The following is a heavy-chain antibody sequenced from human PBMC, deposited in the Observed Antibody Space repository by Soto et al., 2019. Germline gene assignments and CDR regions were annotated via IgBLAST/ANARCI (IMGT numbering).Heavy chain of an antibody. V-gene: IGHV3-23*01. Sequence: PGGSLRLSCAASGFTFSSYAMSWVRQAPGKGLEWVSGISGDTTYYADSVKGRFTISRDNSKNTLYLQMNSLRAEDTAVYYCAKTGTSGWFHFDYWGRGTLVTVSS. CDR3: AKTGTSGWFHFDY. J-gene: IGHJ4*02. CDR1: GFTFSSYA. CDR2: ISGDTT. D-gene: IGHD6-19*01.